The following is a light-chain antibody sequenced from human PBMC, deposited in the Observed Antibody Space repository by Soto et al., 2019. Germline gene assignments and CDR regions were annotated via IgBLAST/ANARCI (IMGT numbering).Light chain of an antibody. Sequence: EIVLTQSPGTLSLSPGERATLSCRASQSVSSRYLAWYQQKAGQAPRLLIYGASSRATGIPDRFSGSGSGTDFTLTISSLEPEDFAVYYCHQYCSSPPITFGGGTKVEIK. CDR1: QSVSSRY. CDR2: GAS. CDR3: HQYCSSPPIT. V-gene: IGKV3-20*01. J-gene: IGKJ4*01.